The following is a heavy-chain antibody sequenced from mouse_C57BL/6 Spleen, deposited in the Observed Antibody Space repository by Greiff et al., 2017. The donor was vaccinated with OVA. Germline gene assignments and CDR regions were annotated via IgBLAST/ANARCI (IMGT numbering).Heavy chain of an antibody. CDR2: INPSNGGT. D-gene: IGHD1-1*01. Sequence: QVQLQQPGTELVKPGASVKLSCKASGYTFTSYWMHWVKQRPGQGLEWIGNINPSNGGTNYNEKFKSKATLTVDKSSSTAYMQLSSLTSEDSAVYYCAREGYYYGSSLGAMDYWGQGTSVTVSS. CDR3: AREGYYYGSSLGAMDY. V-gene: IGHV1-53*01. CDR1: GYTFTSYW. J-gene: IGHJ4*01.